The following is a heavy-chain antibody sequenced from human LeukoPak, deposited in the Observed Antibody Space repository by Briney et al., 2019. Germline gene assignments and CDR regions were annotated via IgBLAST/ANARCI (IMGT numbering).Heavy chain of an antibody. V-gene: IGHV4-59*01. CDR3: ARGAWFDY. CDR1: GGSISSYY. J-gene: IGHJ5*01. CDR2: IYYSGST. Sequence: SETLSLTCTVSGGSISSYYWSWIRQPPGKGLEWIGYIYYSGSTNYNPSLKSRVTISVDTSKNQFSLKLSSVTAADTAVYYCARGAWFDYWGQGTLVTVSS.